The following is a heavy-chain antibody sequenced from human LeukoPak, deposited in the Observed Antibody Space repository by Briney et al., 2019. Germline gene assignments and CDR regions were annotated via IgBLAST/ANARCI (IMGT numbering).Heavy chain of an antibody. J-gene: IGHJ3*02. CDR1: GFTFTNYA. Sequence: GKSLRLSCAASGFTFTNYAMHWVRQAPGKGLEWVAVISYDGSNKYNADSVKGRFTISRDSFNNTLYLQMNSLRAEDTAVYYCARDLGIREPTAFDIWGQGTMVTISS. CDR2: ISYDGSNK. V-gene: IGHV3-30-3*01. D-gene: IGHD1-26*01. CDR3: ARDLGIREPTAFDI.